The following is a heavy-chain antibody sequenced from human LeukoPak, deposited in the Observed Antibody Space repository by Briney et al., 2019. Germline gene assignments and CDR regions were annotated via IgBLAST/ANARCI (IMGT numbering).Heavy chain of an antibody. CDR3: VRVRHGDSFDY. Sequence: PGGSLRLSCAASGFNFRNLYMDCVRHAPGKGLEWVGRVRNEANYYTTDYATSVKGRFTISRDDSKNSLFLQMHSLRTEDTAVYFCVRVRHGDSFDYWGQGTLVSVSS. D-gene: IGHD4-17*01. CDR2: VRNEANYYTT. V-gene: IGHV3-72*01. CDR1: GFNFRNLY. J-gene: IGHJ4*02.